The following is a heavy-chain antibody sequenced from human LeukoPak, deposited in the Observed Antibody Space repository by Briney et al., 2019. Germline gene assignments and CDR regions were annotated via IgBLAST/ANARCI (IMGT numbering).Heavy chain of an antibody. V-gene: IGHV1-69*05. CDR1: GGTFSSYA. CDR2: IIPIFGTA. Sequence: ASVKVSCKASGGTFSSYAISWVRQAPGQGLEWMEGIIPIFGTANYAQRFQGRVTITTDESTSTAYMKLSSLRSEDTAVYYCARFDSSGYSNWGQGTLVTVSS. CDR3: ARFDSSGYSN. D-gene: IGHD3-22*01. J-gene: IGHJ4*02.